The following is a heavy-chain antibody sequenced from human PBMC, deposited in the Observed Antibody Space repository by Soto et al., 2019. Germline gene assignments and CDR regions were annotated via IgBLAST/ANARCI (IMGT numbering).Heavy chain of an antibody. J-gene: IGHJ3*02. CDR1: GGSIIRSNW. D-gene: IGHD4-17*01. CDR2: IYHSGTT. Sequence: KTSETLSLTCAVSGGSIIRSNWWNWVRQPPGKELEWIGDIYHSGTTDYNPSLKSRVIISVDKSKNQFSLRLTSVTAADTALYYCASRDPYGDYAHAFDIWGRGIMVTVSS. V-gene: IGHV4-4*02. CDR3: ASRDPYGDYAHAFDI.